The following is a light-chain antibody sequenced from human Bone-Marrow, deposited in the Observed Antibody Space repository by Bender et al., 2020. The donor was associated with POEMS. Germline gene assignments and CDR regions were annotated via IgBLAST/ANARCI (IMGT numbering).Light chain of an antibody. Sequence: IGGNAVNWWQQLPGTAPKLLIYGNDQRPSGVPDRFSGSKSGTSASLAISGLQDEDEADYFCCSYAGSNTYVFGTGTKVTVL. CDR2: GND. CDR3: CSYAGSNTYV. J-gene: IGLJ1*01. CDR1: IGGNA. V-gene: IGLV1-44*01.